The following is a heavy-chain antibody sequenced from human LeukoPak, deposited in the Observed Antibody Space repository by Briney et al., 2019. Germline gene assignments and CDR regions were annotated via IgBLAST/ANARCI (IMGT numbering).Heavy chain of an antibody. Sequence: PGGSLRLSCEASGFSFSNYGMHWVRQAPGKGLEWVAAIWDDGSYKYYADSVKGRFTISRDNSKNTLYLQMNSLRAEDTAVYYCAKPTRGSGSFLIDYWGQGTLVTVSS. V-gene: IGHV3-33*06. CDR3: AKPTRGSGSFLIDY. CDR2: IWDDGSYK. D-gene: IGHD1-26*01. J-gene: IGHJ4*02. CDR1: GFSFSNYG.